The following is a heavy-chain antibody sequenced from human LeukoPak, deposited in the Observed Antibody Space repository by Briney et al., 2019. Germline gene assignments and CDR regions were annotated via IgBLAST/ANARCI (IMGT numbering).Heavy chain of an antibody. CDR1: GFPFDDYA. V-gene: IGHV3-9*01. D-gene: IGHD6-13*01. CDR3: AKGKVYSSSWYGDY. Sequence: PGGSLRLSCAASGFPFDDYAMLWVRQAPGKGLEWVKGISWNSGSIGYADSVKGRFTNSRDNAKNALYLQMNSLRAEETALYYCAKGKVYSSSWYGDYWGQGTLVTVSS. J-gene: IGHJ4*02. CDR2: ISWNSGSI.